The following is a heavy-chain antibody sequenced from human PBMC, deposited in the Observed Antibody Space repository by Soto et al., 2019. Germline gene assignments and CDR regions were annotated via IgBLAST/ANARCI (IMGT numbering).Heavy chain of an antibody. V-gene: IGHV4-59*08. CDR3: ARQGFGQLHGLVDV. Sequence: SETLSHTCSFSGGSITIHYCSWFRQPPGKGLEWIGYIHHSGSTSYNPSLNSRVTMSVDTSKSQFSLKVSSVTAADTALYYCARQGFGQLHGLVDVWGPGTTVT. CDR2: IHHSGST. CDR1: GGSITIHY. D-gene: IGHD3-10*01. J-gene: IGHJ6*02.